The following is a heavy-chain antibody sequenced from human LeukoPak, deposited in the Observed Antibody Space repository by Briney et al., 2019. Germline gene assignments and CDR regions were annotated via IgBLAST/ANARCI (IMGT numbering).Heavy chain of an antibody. J-gene: IGHJ4*02. CDR2: IYPGDSDT. CDR3: AVGTFGSGSFYGPPFDF. CDR1: GYSFTDYW. D-gene: IGHD3-10*01. V-gene: IGHV5-51*01. Sequence: GESLKISCKGSGYSFTDYWIGWVCQMPGKGLEWVGIIYPGDSDTRYSPSFQGQVTISADKSISTAYLQWDSLKASDTAMYYCAVGTFGSGSFYGPPFDFWGQGTLVTVSS.